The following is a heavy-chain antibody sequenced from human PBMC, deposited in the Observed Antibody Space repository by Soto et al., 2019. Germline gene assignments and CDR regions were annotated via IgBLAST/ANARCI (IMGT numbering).Heavy chain of an antibody. Sequence: GGSLRLSCAASGFTFSSYAMSWVRQAPGKGLEWVGFIRSKAYGGTTEYAASVKGRFTISRDDSKSIAYLQMNSLKTEDTAVYYCTRLDIVATLAGHDYWGQGTLVTVSS. J-gene: IGHJ4*02. CDR2: IRSKAYGGTT. V-gene: IGHV3-49*04. CDR1: GFTFSSYA. D-gene: IGHD5-12*01. CDR3: TRLDIVATLAGHDY.